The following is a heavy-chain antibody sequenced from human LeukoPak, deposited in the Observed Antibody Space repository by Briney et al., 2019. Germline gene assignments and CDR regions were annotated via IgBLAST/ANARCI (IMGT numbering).Heavy chain of an antibody. CDR3: ARDIGSSWYEAFDI. Sequence: GGSLRLSCAASGFTVSSNYMSWVRQAPGKGLEWVSVIYSGGSTYYAVSVKGRFTISRDNSKNTLYLQMNSLRAEDTAVYYCARDIGSSWYEAFDIWGQGTMVTVSS. CDR1: GFTVSSNY. D-gene: IGHD6-13*01. J-gene: IGHJ3*02. V-gene: IGHV3-66*01. CDR2: IYSGGST.